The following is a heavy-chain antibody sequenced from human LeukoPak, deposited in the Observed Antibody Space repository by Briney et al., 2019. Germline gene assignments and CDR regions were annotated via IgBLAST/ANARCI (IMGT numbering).Heavy chain of an antibody. D-gene: IGHD2-15*01. J-gene: IGHJ4*01. CDR2: ISHSGST. V-gene: IGHV4-34*01. CDR1: GRSFSPYY. Sequence: PSETLSLTCAIYGRSFSPYYWNWIRQPPGKGREWIAEISHSGSTRYNPSLKSRVTISVDTSKNQFSLKVSSVTAADTAVYYCVRSEVETSGRDYWGHGTLVTVSS. CDR3: VRSEVETSGRDY.